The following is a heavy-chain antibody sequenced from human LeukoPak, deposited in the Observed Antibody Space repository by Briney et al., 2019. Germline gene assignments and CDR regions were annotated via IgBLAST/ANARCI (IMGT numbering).Heavy chain of an antibody. CDR3: AKDRRFESYSTYYYGMDV. J-gene: IGHJ6*02. Sequence: GRSLRVSCAASGFTFSSYGMHWVRQAPGKGLEWVAVISYDGSNKYYADSVKGRFTISRDNSKNTLYLQMNSLRAEDTAVYYCAKDRRFESYSTYYYGMDVWGQGTTVTVSS. D-gene: IGHD1-26*01. CDR1: GFTFSSYG. V-gene: IGHV3-30*18. CDR2: ISYDGSNK.